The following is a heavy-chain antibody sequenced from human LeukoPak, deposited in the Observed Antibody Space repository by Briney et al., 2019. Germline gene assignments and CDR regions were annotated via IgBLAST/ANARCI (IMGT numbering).Heavy chain of an antibody. CDR3: AKSNWNYEFDY. V-gene: IGHV3-23*01. Sequence: GASLRLSCAASGFTFSSYAMSWVRQAPGKGLEWVSAISGSGGSTYYADSVKGLFTISRDNSKNTLYLQMNRLRAEDTAVYYGAKSNWNYEFDYWGQGTLVTVSS. CDR2: ISGSGGST. CDR1: GFTFSSYA. J-gene: IGHJ4*02. D-gene: IGHD1-7*01.